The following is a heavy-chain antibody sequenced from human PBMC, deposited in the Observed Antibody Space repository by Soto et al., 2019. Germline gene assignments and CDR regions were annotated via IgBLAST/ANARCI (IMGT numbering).Heavy chain of an antibody. J-gene: IGHJ2*01. CDR1: GGTFSSYT. CDR2: IIPILGIA. CDR3: ARARHIDGYFAL. V-gene: IGHV1-69*02. Sequence: SVKVSCKASGGTFSSYTISWVRQAPGQGLEWMGRIIPILGIANYAQKFQGRVTITADKSTSTAYMELSSLRSEDTAVYYCARARHIDGYFALWGRGTLVTVSS.